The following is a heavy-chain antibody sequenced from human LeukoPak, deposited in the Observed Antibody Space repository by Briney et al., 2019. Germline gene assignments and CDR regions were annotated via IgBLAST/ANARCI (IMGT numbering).Heavy chain of an antibody. CDR2: ISSSGSTI. CDR1: GFTFSDYY. V-gene: IGHV3-11*01. Sequence: GGSLRLSCAASGFTFSDYYMSWIRQAPGKGLEWVSYISSSGSTIYYADSVKGRFTISRDNAKNSLYLQMNSLRAEDTAVYYCARDYGVAVAGTGYNNGMDVWGQGTTVTVSS. J-gene: IGHJ6*02. CDR3: ARDYGVAVAGTGYNNGMDV. D-gene: IGHD6-19*01.